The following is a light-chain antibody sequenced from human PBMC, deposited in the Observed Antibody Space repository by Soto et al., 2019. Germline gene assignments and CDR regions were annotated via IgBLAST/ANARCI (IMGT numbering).Light chain of an antibody. Sequence: DIQMTQSPSSLSASVGDRVSITCRAGQSISYYLNWFQQKPGKAPNLLIYGASTLHIGVPSRFSGSGSGTNLTLTINSLQPEDIAAYYCQQSYTTPWTCGRGTKV. CDR1: QSISYY. J-gene: IGKJ1*01. V-gene: IGKV1-39*01. CDR3: QQSYTTPWT. CDR2: GAS.